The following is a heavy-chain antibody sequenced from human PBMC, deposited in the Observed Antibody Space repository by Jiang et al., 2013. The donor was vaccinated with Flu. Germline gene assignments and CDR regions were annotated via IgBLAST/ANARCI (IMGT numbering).Heavy chain of an antibody. Sequence: TLTCNLSGFSLTTGGVGVGWFRQPPGKALEWLALIYWDDDKRYRPSLESRLTVTKDTSKNQAVLTMTNVDPVDTATYSCARSVSVMIGQVVMYNSYFDNWGQGIPVTVSS. CDR2: IYWDDDK. V-gene: IGHV2-5*02. J-gene: IGHJ4*02. CDR3: ARSVSVMIGQVVMYNSYFDN. D-gene: IGHD3/OR15-3a*01. CDR1: GFSLTTGGVG.